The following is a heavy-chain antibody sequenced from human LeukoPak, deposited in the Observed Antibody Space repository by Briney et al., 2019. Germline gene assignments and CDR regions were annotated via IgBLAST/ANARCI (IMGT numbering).Heavy chain of an antibody. D-gene: IGHD1-26*01. CDR3: APVGGTCFDY. J-gene: IGHJ4*02. V-gene: IGHV4-34*01. CDR1: GGSFSGYY. Sequence: SETLSLTCAVYGGSFSGYYWGWIRQPPGKGLEWIGEINHSGSANYNPSLKSRVTISVDTSKNQFSLKLSSVTAADTAVYYCAPVGGTCFDYWGQGTLATVSS. CDR2: INHSGSA.